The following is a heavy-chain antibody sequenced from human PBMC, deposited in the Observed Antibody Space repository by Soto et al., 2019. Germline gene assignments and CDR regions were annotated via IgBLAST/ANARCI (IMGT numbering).Heavy chain of an antibody. V-gene: IGHV3-30*18. D-gene: IGHD1-26*01. CDR1: GFAFSSYG. CDR3: AKDRYSGTYPTDFDY. CDR2: ISYDGGNE. Sequence: GGSLRLSCAGSGFAFSSYGIHWVRQAPGKGLEWVALISYDGGNEKYTESVKDRFTISRDDSHNVAYLQMSSLRTEDTAMYYCAKDRYSGTYPTDFDYWGQGSLVTVSS. J-gene: IGHJ4*02.